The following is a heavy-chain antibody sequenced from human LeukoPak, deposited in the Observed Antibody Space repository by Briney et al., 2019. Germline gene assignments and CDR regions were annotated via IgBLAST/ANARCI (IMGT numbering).Heavy chain of an antibody. Sequence: GRSLRLSCAASGFTFSSYGMHWVRQAPGKGLEWVAVIWYDGSNKYYADSVKGRFTISRDNSKNTLYLQMNSLRAEDTAVYYCARDETGYCSSTSCSYAFDIWGQGTMATVSS. CDR1: GFTFSSYG. D-gene: IGHD2-2*01. CDR2: IWYDGSNK. J-gene: IGHJ3*02. V-gene: IGHV3-33*01. CDR3: ARDETGYCSSTSCSYAFDI.